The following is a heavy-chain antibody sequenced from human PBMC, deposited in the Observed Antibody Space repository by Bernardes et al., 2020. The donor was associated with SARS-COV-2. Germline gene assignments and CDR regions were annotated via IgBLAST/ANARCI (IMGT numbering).Heavy chain of an antibody. CDR3: AREWYQLLFGIFQYYYYGMDV. J-gene: IGHJ6*02. Sequence: ASVKVSCKASGYTFTSYYMHWVRQAPGQGLEWMGIINPSGGSTSYAQKFQGRVTMTRDTSTSTVYMELSSLRSEDTAVYYCAREWYQLLFGIFQYYYYGMDVWGQGTTVTVSS. V-gene: IGHV1-46*01. CDR2: INPSGGST. D-gene: IGHD2-2*01. CDR1: GYTFTSYY.